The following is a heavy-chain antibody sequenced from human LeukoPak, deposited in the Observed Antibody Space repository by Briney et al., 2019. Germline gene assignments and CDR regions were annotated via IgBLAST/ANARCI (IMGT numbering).Heavy chain of an antibody. V-gene: IGHV4-30-4*01. CDR1: GGSISSGDYY. Sequence: SSETLSLTCTVSGGSISSGDYYWSWIRQPPGKGLEWIGCICYSGSPYYNPSLKSRVTISVDTSKNQFSLKLSSVTATDTAEYYCARDSSGWHQDAFDSWGQGTMVTVSS. D-gene: IGHD6-19*01. CDR2: ICYSGSP. J-gene: IGHJ3*02. CDR3: ARDSSGWHQDAFDS.